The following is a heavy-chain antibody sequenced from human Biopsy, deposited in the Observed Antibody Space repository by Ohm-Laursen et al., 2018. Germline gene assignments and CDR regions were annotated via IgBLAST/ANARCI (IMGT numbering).Heavy chain of an antibody. D-gene: IGHD3-3*01. J-gene: IGHJ4*02. V-gene: IGHV4-59*01. CDR3: ARARIKTSGVLIPETYYFDS. CDR1: GDSISIYY. CDR2: FYYSGST. Sequence: GALSLTCNVSGDSISIYYWSWIRQPPGKGLEWIGNFYYSGSTNYNPSLKSRITMSLDRSKSQVSLRMNSVTAADTAVYYCARARIKTSGVLIPETYYFDSWGQGTLVTVSS.